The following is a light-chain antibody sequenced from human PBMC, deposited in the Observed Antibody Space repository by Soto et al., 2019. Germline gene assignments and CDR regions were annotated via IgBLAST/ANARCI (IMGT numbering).Light chain of an antibody. CDR2: KAS. V-gene: IGKV1-5*03. Sequence: DIQMTESPSALARPVGGTANIACRASQTISSWLAWYQQKPGKAPKLLVYKASTLKSGVPQRFSGSGSGTEFTLTIRSLKPDDFATYYCQNSNYYSPWTLGTVPKVDLK. CDR1: QTISSW. J-gene: IGKJ1*01. CDR3: QNSNYYSPWT.